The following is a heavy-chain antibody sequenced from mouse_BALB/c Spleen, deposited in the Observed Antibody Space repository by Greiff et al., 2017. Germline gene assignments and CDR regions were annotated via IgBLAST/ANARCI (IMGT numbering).Heavy chain of an antibody. D-gene: IGHD1-1*01. CDR2: INPSNGGT. Sequence: VKLQQPGAELVKPGASVKLSCKASGYTFTSYYMYWVKQRPGQGLEWIGGINPSNGGTNFNEKFKSKATLTVDKSSSTAYMQLSSLTSEDSAVYYCTRGITTVVEGAMDYWGQGTSVTVSS. V-gene: IGHV1S81*02. J-gene: IGHJ4*01. CDR3: TRGITTVVEGAMDY. CDR1: GYTFTSYY.